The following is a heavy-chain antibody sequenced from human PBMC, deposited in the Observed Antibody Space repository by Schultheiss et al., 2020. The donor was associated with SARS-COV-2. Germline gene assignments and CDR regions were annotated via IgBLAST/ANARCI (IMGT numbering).Heavy chain of an antibody. V-gene: IGHV4-31*03. D-gene: IGHD5-12*01. Sequence: SETLSLTCTVSGGSISSGGYYWSWIRQHPGKGLEWIGYIYYSGSTYYNPSLKSRVTISVDRSKNQFSLKLSSVTAADTAVYYCAKDRSGYDRSFYYYYGMDVWGQGTTVTVSS. CDR2: IYYSGST. CDR3: AKDRSGYDRSFYYYYGMDV. CDR1: GGSISSGGYY. J-gene: IGHJ6*02.